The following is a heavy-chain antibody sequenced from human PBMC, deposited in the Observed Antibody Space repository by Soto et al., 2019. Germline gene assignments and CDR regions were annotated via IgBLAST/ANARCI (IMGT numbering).Heavy chain of an antibody. D-gene: IGHD4-17*01. V-gene: IGHV3-23*01. CDR1: GFTFSTYA. Sequence: GGSLRLSCAASGFTFSTYAMTWVRQAPGKGLEWVSAISASGGSTNYADSVKGRFTISRDNAKNSLYLQMNSLRAEDTAVYYCARGLDYGDYVDYWGQGTLVTVSS. CDR3: ARGLDYGDYVDY. CDR2: ISASGGST. J-gene: IGHJ4*02.